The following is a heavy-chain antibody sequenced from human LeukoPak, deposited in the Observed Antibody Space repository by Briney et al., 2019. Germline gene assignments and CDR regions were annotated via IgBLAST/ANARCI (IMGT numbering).Heavy chain of an antibody. CDR1: GRSFSGYY. Sequence: SETLSLTCAVYGRSFSGYYWTWIRQPPGKGLEWIGEINHSGSTNYNPSLKSRVTISVDTSKNQFSLKLTSVTAADTAVYYCASGGWYRGYWGQGTLVTVS. J-gene: IGHJ4*02. CDR3: ASGGWYRGY. V-gene: IGHV4-34*01. D-gene: IGHD6-19*01. CDR2: INHSGST.